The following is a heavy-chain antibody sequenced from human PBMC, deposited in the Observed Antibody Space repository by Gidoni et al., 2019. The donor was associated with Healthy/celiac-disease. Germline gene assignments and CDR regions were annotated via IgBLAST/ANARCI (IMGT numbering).Heavy chain of an antibody. D-gene: IGHD4-17*01. CDR1: GGTFSSYT. V-gene: IGHV1-69*02. Sequence: QVQLVQSGAEVKKPGYSVKVSCKASGGTFSSYTISWVRQAPGQGLEWMGRIIPILGIANYAQKFQGRVTITADKSTSTAYMELSSLRSEDTAVYYCARMYTTGPGWFDPWGQGTLVTVSS. CDR2: IIPILGIA. CDR3: ARMYTTGPGWFDP. J-gene: IGHJ5*02.